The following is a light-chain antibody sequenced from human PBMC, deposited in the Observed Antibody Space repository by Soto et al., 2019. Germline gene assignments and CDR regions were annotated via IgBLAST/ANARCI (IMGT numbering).Light chain of an antibody. V-gene: IGLV2-8*01. Sequence: QSALTQPPSASGSPGQSVPISCTGTSSDVGGYNYVSWYQQHPGKAPKLMIYEVNKRPSGVPDRFSGSKSGNTASLTVSGLQAEDEADYYCSSYAGSSNVFVTGTKVTVL. CDR3: SSYAGSSNV. J-gene: IGLJ1*01. CDR2: EVN. CDR1: SSDVGGYNY.